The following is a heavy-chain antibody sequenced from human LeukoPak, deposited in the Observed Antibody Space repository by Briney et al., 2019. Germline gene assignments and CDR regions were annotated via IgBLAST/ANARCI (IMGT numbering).Heavy chain of an antibody. J-gene: IGHJ6*02. Sequence: GGSLRLSCAASGFTFSSYAMSWVRQAPGKGLEWVAVIYYDGSDKYYADSVKGRFTISRDNSKNTMYLQMNSLRAEDTAVHYCARDSLGDFWSGSLLYYYYGMDVWGQGTTVTVSS. V-gene: IGHV3-33*08. CDR2: IYYDGSDK. D-gene: IGHD3-3*01. CDR3: ARDSLGDFWSGSLLYYYYGMDV. CDR1: GFTFSSYA.